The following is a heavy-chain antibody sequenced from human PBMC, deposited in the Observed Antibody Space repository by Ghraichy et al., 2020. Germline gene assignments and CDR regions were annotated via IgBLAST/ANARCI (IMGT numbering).Heavy chain of an antibody. J-gene: IGHJ6*02. V-gene: IGHV3-7*01. CDR2: IKQDGSEK. CDR1: GFTFSSYW. D-gene: IGHD3-10*01. CDR3: ARDYYGSGSYYNYYYYYGMDV. Sequence: GGSLRLSCAASGFTFSSYWMSWVRQAPGKGLEWVANIKQDGSEKYYVDSVKGRFTISRDNAKNSLYLQMNSLRAEDTAVYYCARDYYGSGSYYNYYYYYGMDVWGQGTTVTVSS.